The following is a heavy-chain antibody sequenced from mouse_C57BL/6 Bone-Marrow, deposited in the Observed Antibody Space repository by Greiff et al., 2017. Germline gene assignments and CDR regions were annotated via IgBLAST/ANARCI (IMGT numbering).Heavy chain of an antibody. CDR1: GYAFTNYW. Sequence: QVQLQQSGAELVRPGTSVKMSCKASGYAFTNYWIGWAKQRPGHGLEWIGHIYPGGGYTNYNEKFKGKATLTADKSSSTAYMQLSSLTSAASAIFYGTRGEGPLFDVWGKGTTLTVSS. J-gene: IGHJ2*01. CDR2: IYPGGGYT. V-gene: IGHV1-63*01. CDR3: TRGEGPLFDV.